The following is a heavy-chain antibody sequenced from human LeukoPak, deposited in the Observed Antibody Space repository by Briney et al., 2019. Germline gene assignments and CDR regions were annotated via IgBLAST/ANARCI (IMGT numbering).Heavy chain of an antibody. CDR3: ARDTVEMATISAY. CDR2: ISSSSSYI. D-gene: IGHD5-24*01. V-gene: IGHV3-21*01. J-gene: IGHJ4*02. Sequence: PGGSLRLSCAASGFTFSSYAMSWVRQAPGKGLEWVSSISSSSSYIYYADSVKGRFTISRDNAKNSLYLQMNSLRAEDTAVYYCARDTVEMATISAYWGQGTLVTVSS. CDR1: GFTFSSYA.